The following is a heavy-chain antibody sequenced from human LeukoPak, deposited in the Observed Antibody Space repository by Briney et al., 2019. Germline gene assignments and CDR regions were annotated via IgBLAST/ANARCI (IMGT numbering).Heavy chain of an antibody. J-gene: IGHJ4*02. Sequence: GSLRLSCAASGFTFSSYSMNWVRQAPGKGLEWVSSISSSSSYIYYADSVKGRFTISRDNSKNTLYLQMNSLRAEDTAVYYCAKVELKYQLLSHLDYWGQGTLVTVSS. CDR3: AKVELKYQLLSHLDY. CDR2: ISSSSSYI. CDR1: GFTFSSYS. V-gene: IGHV3-21*01. D-gene: IGHD2-2*01.